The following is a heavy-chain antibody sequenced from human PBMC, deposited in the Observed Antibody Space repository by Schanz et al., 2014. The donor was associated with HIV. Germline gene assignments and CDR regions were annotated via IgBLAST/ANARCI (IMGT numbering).Heavy chain of an antibody. Sequence: QVQLVQSGAEVKMPGASVKVSCKSSGYTFSDYYMHWLRQAPGQGLEWMGWINTRTGDTIYAERLQGRVTLTRDTSINTAYMTLSRLGSEDTAVYYCARVGRAYYYDSSGGIDYWGQGTLVTVSS. V-gene: IGHV1-2*02. CDR2: INTRTGDT. CDR3: ARVGRAYYYDSSGGIDY. J-gene: IGHJ4*02. D-gene: IGHD3-22*01. CDR1: GYTFSDYY.